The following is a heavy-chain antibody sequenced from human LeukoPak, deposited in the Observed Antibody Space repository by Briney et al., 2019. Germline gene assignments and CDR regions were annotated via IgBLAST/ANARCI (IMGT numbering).Heavy chain of an antibody. CDR3: AKDFLGTVPDVFDI. CDR1: GFTFSTFA. CDR2: ISGSGDTT. D-gene: IGHD7-27*01. V-gene: IGHV3-23*01. Sequence: LSGGSLRLSCTASGFTFSTFAMGWVPQAPGKGLQWVSGISGSGDTTYYADSVKGRFAIFRDNSENTLYLQMNRLRDEDTAVYHCAKDFLGTVPDVFDIWGQGTMVTVSS. J-gene: IGHJ3*02.